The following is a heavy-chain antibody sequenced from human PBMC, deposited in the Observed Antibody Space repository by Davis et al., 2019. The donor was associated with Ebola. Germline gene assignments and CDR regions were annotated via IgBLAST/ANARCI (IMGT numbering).Heavy chain of an antibody. CDR3: ARDSCTGCGTVYGMDV. V-gene: IGHV7-4-1*02. D-gene: IGHD2-2*01. CDR2: INTNTGNP. J-gene: IGHJ6*04. CDR1: GYTFTSYA. Sequence: ASVKVSCKASGYTFTSYAMNWVRQAPGQGLQWMGWINTNTGNPTYAQGFTGRFVFSLDTSVSTAYLQISSLKAEDTAVYYCARDSCTGCGTVYGMDVWGKGTTVTVSS.